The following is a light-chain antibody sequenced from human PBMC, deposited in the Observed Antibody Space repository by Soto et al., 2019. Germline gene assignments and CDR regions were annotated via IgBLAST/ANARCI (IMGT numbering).Light chain of an antibody. J-gene: IGKJ4*01. V-gene: IGKV3-11*01. Sequence: TVLTQSPATLSLSPGERATLSCKASQSISNSLGWFQQKPGQAPRLLIDDASNRATGIPARFTGSGSGSDFTLTTSSLEPEDFGIYYCRQLYNWPLTFGGGTKMEIK. CDR2: DAS. CDR1: QSISNS. CDR3: RQLYNWPLT.